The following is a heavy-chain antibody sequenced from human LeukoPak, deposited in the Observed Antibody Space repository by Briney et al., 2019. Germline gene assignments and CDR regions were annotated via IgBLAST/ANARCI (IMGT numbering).Heavy chain of an antibody. CDR2: INPNSGGT. Sequence: ASVTVSFKASGYTFTGYYMHWVRQAPGQGREGMGWINPNSGGTNYAQKFQGRVTMTRDTSISTAYMELSRLRSDDTAVYYCARDLVAVAGTDGAFDIWGQGTMVTVSS. D-gene: IGHD6-19*01. CDR3: ARDLVAVAGTDGAFDI. V-gene: IGHV1-2*02. J-gene: IGHJ3*02. CDR1: GYTFTGYY.